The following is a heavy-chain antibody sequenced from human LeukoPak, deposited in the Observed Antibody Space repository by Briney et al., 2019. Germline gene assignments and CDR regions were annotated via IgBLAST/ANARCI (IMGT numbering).Heavy chain of an antibody. CDR1: GFTFSSYW. J-gene: IGHJ4*02. CDR3: ARDYGGNSGEVRYDY. V-gene: IGHV3-74*01. Sequence: PGGSLRLSCAASGFTFSSYWMHWVRHAPGKGLVWVSRINSDGSSTSYADSVKGRFTISRDNAKNTLYLQMNSLGAEDTAVYYCARDYGGNSGEVRYDYWGQGTLVTVSS. CDR2: INSDGSST. D-gene: IGHD4-23*01.